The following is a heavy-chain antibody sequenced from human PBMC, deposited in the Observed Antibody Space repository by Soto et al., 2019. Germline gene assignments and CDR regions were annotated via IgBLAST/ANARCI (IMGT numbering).Heavy chain of an antibody. J-gene: IGHJ5*02. CDR2: IYATGTT. CDR3: VRDGTKTLRDWFDP. D-gene: IGHD1-1*01. V-gene: IGHV4-4*07. CDR1: GACISGFY. Sequence: PSKTLSLTCTVAGACISGFYWSWIRKSAGKGLEWIGRIYATGTTDYNPSLKSRVMMSVDTSKKQFSLKLRSVTAADTAVYYCVRDGTKTLRDWFDPWGQGISVTVSS.